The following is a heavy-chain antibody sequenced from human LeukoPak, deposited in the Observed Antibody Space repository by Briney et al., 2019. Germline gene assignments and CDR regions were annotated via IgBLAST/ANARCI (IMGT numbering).Heavy chain of an antibody. CDR3: ARFARAVPKLDY. CDR1: GYTFTSYG. Sequence: ASVKVSCKASGYTFTSYGISWVRQAPGQGLEWMGGIIPIFGTANYAQKFQGRVTITADKSTSTAYMELSSLRSEDTAVYYCARFARAVPKLDYWGQGTLVTVSS. D-gene: IGHD3-10*01. CDR2: IIPIFGTA. J-gene: IGHJ4*02. V-gene: IGHV1-69*06.